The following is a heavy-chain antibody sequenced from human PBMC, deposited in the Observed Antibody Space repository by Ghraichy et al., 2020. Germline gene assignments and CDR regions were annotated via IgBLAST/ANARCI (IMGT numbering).Heavy chain of an antibody. Sequence: GGSLRLSCAASGFTFSSYAMHWVRQAPGKGLEWVAVISYDGSNKYYADSVKGRFTISRDNSKNTLYLQMNSLRAEDTAVYYCARVRDPTYYDILTGPYYYGMDVWGQGTTVTVSS. J-gene: IGHJ6*02. CDR3: ARVRDPTYYDILTGPYYYGMDV. V-gene: IGHV3-30*04. D-gene: IGHD3-9*01. CDR1: GFTFSSYA. CDR2: ISYDGSNK.